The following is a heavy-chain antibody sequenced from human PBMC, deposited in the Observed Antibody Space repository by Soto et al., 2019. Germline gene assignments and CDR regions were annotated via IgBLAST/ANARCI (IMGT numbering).Heavy chain of an antibody. J-gene: IGHJ6*02. D-gene: IGHD3-9*01. CDR3: LRDKRTYGLPISSMVL. CDR1: GFTVSSNY. V-gene: IGHV3-53*01. Sequence: PGGSLRLSCAASGFTVSSNYMSWVRQAPGKGLEWVSVIYSGGSTYYADSVKGRFTISRDNSKNTLCLQMNSLRAEDTAVYYCLRDKRTYGLPISSMVLWGLGPTV. CDR2: IYSGGST.